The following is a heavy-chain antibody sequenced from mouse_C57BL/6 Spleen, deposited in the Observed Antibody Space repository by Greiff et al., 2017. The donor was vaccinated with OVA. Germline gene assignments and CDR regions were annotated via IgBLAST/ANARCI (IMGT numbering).Heavy chain of an antibody. CDR2: ISYDGSN. CDR1: GYSITSGYY. J-gene: IGHJ3*01. D-gene: IGHD2-5*01. Sequence: EVKLVESGPGLVKPSQSLSLTCSVTGYSITSGYYWNWIRQFPGNKLEWMGYISYDGSNNYNPSLKNRISITRDTSKNQFFLKLNSVTTEDTATYYCAREGDSNWFAYWGQGTLVTVSA. CDR3: AREGDSNWFAY. V-gene: IGHV3-6*01.